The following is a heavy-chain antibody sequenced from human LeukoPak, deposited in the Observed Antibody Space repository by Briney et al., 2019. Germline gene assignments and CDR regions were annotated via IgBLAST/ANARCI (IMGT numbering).Heavy chain of an antibody. V-gene: IGHV1-69*04. J-gene: IGHJ3*02. CDR1: GYTFTSYA. CDR2: IIPILGIA. D-gene: IGHD3-22*01. CDR3: ARGLESVYDSSGDQVGAFDI. Sequence: ASVKVSCKASGYTFTSYAMNWVRQAPGQGLEWMGRIIPILGIANYAQKFQGRVTITADKSTSTAYMELSSLRSEDTAVYYCARGLESVYDSSGDQVGAFDIWGQGTMVTVSS.